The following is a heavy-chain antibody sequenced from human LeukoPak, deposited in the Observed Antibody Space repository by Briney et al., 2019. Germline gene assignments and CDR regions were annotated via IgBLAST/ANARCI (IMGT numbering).Heavy chain of an antibody. CDR3: TRGGWLRFDY. J-gene: IGHJ4*02. Sequence: SETLSLTCTVSGVSISSYYWSWIRQPPGKGLEWIGYVFSSGSTDYNPSLKSRVTMSVVTSMNQFSLNLRSVTAADTAVYYCTRGGWLRFDYWGQGILVTVSS. CDR2: VFSSGST. D-gene: IGHD5-12*01. CDR1: GVSISSYY. V-gene: IGHV4-59*01.